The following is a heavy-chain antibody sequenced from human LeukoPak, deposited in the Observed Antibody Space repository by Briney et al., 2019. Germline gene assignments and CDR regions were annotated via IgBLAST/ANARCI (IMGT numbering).Heavy chain of an antibody. CDR1: GYTFTGYY. J-gene: IGHJ3*02. CDR3: AEDYYDSSGLDAFDI. V-gene: IGHV1-2*02. Sequence: ASVKVSYKASGYTFTGYYMHWVRQAPGQGLEWMGWINPNSGGTNYAQKFQGRVTMTRDTSISTAYMELSRLRSDDTAVYYCAEDYYDSSGLDAFDIWGQGTMVTVSS. D-gene: IGHD3-22*01. CDR2: INPNSGGT.